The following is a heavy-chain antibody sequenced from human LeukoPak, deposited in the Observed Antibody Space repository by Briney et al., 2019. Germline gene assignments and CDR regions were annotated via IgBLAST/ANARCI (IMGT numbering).Heavy chain of an antibody. V-gene: IGHV3-30*18. D-gene: IGHD6-13*01. CDR2: ISYDGSNK. Sequence: EGSLRLSCAASGFTFSSYGMHWVRQAPGKGLEWVAVISYDGSNKYYADSVKGRFTISRDNSKNTLYLQMNSLRAEDTAVYYCAKDGSSSWTFDYWGQGTLVTVSS. J-gene: IGHJ4*02. CDR1: GFTFSSYG. CDR3: AKDGSSSWTFDY.